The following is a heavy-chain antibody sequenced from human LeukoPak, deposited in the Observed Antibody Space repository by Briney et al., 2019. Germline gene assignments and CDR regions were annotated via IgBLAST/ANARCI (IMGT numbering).Heavy chain of an antibody. J-gene: IGHJ4*02. D-gene: IGHD6-13*01. V-gene: IGHV3-21*01. Sequence: GGSLRLSCAASGFRFSTYWMSWVRQAPGKGLEWVSSISSSSSYIYYADSVKGRFTISRDNAKNSLYLQMNSLRAEDTAVYYCARDPRLSSSWDEESFDYWGQGTLVTVSS. CDR3: ARDPRLSSSWDEESFDY. CDR2: ISSSSSYI. CDR1: GFRFSTYW.